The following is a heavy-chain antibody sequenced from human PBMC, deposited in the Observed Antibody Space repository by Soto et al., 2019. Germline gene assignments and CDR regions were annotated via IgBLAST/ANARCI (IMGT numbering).Heavy chain of an antibody. CDR3: AKDPGSYYGILTGYHERSLDI. D-gene: IGHD3-9*01. J-gene: IGHJ3*02. V-gene: IGHV3-23*01. CDR2: ISGSGGRT. Sequence: EVQLLESGGGLVQPGGSMRLSCAASGFTFSSYAMSWVGQAPGKGLEWVSAISGSGGRTYYADSVKGRFTISRDYSEITLYLQKNSLRAEHTAVYYCAKDPGSYYGILTGYHERSLDIWGQVKMVTVSS. CDR1: GFTFSSYA.